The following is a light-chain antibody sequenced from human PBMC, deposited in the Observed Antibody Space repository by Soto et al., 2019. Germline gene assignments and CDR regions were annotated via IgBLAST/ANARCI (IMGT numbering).Light chain of an antibody. V-gene: IGLV1-51*01. CDR2: DNN. CDR3: GTWERSLSTVV. J-gene: IGLJ2*01. CDR1: SSNIGNNY. Sequence: QSVLTQPPSLSAAPGQKVTISCSGSSSNIGNNYVSWYQQLPGTAPKLLIYDNNKRPSGIPDRFSGSKYGTSATLGITGLPTGDESDYYCGTWERSLSTVVFGGGTKLTVL.